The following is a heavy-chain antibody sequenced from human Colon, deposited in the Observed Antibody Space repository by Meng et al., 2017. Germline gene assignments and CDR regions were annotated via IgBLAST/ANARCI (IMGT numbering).Heavy chain of an antibody. V-gene: IGHV3-23*01. D-gene: IGHD2-21*02. CDR1: GFTFNSYA. Sequence: GESLKISCAASGFTFNSYAMTWVRQAPGKGLAWVSVIGGDGYGLQYADSVKGRFTISRDNSKNTLYLQMNSLRVEDTAVYYCAKYCGGGCFRNFDSWGHGTMVTVSS. CDR2: IGGDGYGL. CDR3: AKYCGGGCFRNFDS. J-gene: IGHJ4*01.